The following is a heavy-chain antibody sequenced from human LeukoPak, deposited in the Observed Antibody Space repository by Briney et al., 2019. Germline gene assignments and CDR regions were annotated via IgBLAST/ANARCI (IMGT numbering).Heavy chain of an antibody. J-gene: IGHJ6*03. V-gene: IGHV4-61*08. D-gene: IGHD6-19*01. CDR3: ARTSYSSGWYRNYYYYMDV. Sequence: SETLSLTCTVSGGSISSGGYYWSWIRQPPGKGLEWIGYIYHSGSTYYNPSLKSRVTMSVDTSKIQFSLKLSSVTAADTAVYYCARTSYSSGWYRNYYYYMDVWGKGTTVTVSS. CDR2: IYHSGST. CDR1: GGSISSGGYY.